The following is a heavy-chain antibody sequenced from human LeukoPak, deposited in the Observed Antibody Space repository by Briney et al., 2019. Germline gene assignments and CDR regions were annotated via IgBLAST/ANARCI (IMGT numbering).Heavy chain of an antibody. CDR1: GYTFTSYD. J-gene: IGHJ6*04. D-gene: IGHD6-13*01. Sequence: SVKVSCKASGYTFTSYDINWVRQATGQGLEWMGWMNSNSGNTGYAQKFQGRVTMTRNTSISTAYMELSRLRSEDTDVYYCATYSSSWYYYYYGMDVWGKGNTVSVSS. CDR3: ATYSSSWYYYYYGMDV. V-gene: IGHV1-8*01. CDR2: MNSNSGNT.